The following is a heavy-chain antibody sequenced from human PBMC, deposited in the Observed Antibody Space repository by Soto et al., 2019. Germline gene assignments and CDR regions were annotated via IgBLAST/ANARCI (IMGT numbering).Heavy chain of an antibody. CDR1: GGSISSSSYY. CDR2: IYYSGST. J-gene: IGHJ4*02. V-gene: IGHV4-39*02. CDR3: AKDGDSDPFDY. Sequence: QLQLQESGPGLVKPSETLSLTCSVSGGSISSSSYYWGWIRQPPGKGLEWIGSIYYSGSTYYNPSLKSRVTISVDTSKNQFSPKLSSVTAADTAVYYCAKDGDSDPFDYWGQGTLVTVSS. D-gene: IGHD4-17*01.